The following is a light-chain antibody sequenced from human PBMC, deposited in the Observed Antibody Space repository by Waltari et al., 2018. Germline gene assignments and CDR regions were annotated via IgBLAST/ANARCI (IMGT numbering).Light chain of an antibody. CDR1: SSNIGSNP. CDR2: TNN. CDR3: AAWDDSLNGVV. V-gene: IGLV1-44*01. J-gene: IGLJ2*01. Sequence: QSVLTQPPSTSGTPGPRVTISCSGSSSNIGSNPVNWYQQLPGTAPKLLIYTNNQRPSGVPDRFSGSRSGTSASLAISGLQSEDEAGYHCAAWDDSLNGVVFGGGTKVTVL.